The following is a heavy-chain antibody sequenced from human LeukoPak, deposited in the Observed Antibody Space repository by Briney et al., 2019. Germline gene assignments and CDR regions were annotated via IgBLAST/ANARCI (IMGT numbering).Heavy chain of an antibody. CDR2: IIPIFGTA. CDR1: GGTFSSYA. CDR3: ARDRSDYGEHNWFDP. D-gene: IGHD4-17*01. V-gene: IGHV1-69*13. J-gene: IGHJ5*02. Sequence: SVKVSCKASGGTFSSYAISWVRQAPGQGLEWMGGIIPIFGTANYAQKFQGRVTITADESTSTAYMELSSLRSEDTPVYYCARDRSDYGEHNWFDPWGQGTLVTVSS.